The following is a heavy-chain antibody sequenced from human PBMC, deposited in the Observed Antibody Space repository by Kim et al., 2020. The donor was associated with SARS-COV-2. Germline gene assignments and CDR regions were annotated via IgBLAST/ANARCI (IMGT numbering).Heavy chain of an antibody. CDR2: IYYSGST. V-gene: IGHV4-61*01. Sequence: SETLSLTCTVSGGSVSSGSYYWSWIRQPPGKGLEWIGYIYYSGSTNYNPSLKSRVTISVDTSKNQFSLKLSSVTAADTAVYYCARDAIWSGYYTGYYYYYYGMDVWGPGTTVTVSS. CDR1: GGSVSSGSYY. D-gene: IGHD3-3*01. J-gene: IGHJ6*02. CDR3: ARDAIWSGYYTGYYYYYYGMDV.